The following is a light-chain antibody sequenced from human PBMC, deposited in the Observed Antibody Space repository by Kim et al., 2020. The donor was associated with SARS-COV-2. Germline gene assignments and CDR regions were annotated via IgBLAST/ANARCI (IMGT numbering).Light chain of an antibody. CDR2: GKN. CDR1: SLRSYY. J-gene: IGLJ2*01. CDR3: NSRGSNDNVL. V-gene: IGLV3-19*01. Sequence: VALGQTVRITCQGDSLRSYYATWYQQKPGQAPIVVIYGKNNRPSGIPYRFSGSSSGDTASLTITGTQAGDEADYYCNSRGSNDNVLFGVGTKLTVL.